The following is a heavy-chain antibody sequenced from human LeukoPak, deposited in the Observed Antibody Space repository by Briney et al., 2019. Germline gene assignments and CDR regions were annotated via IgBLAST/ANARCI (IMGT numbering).Heavy chain of an antibody. Sequence: GGSLRLSCTASGFTFDDYAMSWVRQAPGKGLEWVANIKQDGSEKYYVDSVKGRFTISRDNAKNSLYLQMNSLRAEDTAVYYCIGVAGTLVGGGGWPVRPLPQSWGQGTLVTVSS. CDR2: IKQDGSEK. J-gene: IGHJ4*02. CDR3: IGVAGTLVGGGGWPVRPLPQS. V-gene: IGHV3-7*01. CDR1: GFTFDDYA. D-gene: IGHD6-19*01.